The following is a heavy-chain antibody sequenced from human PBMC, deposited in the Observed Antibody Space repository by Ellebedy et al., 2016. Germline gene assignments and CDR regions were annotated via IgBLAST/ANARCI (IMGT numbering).Heavy chain of an antibody. CDR1: GGSVSSGSYY. J-gene: IGHJ6*02. V-gene: IGHV4-61*01. D-gene: IGHD4-17*01. Sequence: SETLSLTXTVSGGSVSSGSYYWSWIRQPPGKGLEWIGYIYYSGSTNYNPSLKSRVTISVDTSKNQFSLKLSSVTAADTAVYYCARDRGTVTTFYYYYYGMDVWGQGTTVTVSS. CDR2: IYYSGST. CDR3: ARDRGTVTTFYYYYYGMDV.